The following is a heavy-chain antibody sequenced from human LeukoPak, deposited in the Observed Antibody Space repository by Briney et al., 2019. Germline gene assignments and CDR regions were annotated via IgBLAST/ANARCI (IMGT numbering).Heavy chain of an antibody. CDR3: ARTSGWPNWFDP. V-gene: IGHV4-59*01. J-gene: IGHJ5*02. D-gene: IGHD6-19*01. CDR2: IYYSGST. Sequence: SETLSLTCTVSGGSISSYYWSWIRQPPGKGLEWIGFIYYSGSTNYNPSLKSRVTISVDTSKNQFSLKLSSVTAADTAVYYCARTSGWPNWFDPWGQGTLVTVSS. CDR1: GGSISSYY.